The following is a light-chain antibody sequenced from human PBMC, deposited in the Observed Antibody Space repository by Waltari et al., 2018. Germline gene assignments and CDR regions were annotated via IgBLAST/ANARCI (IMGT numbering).Light chain of an antibody. CDR2: STS. CDR1: QSLSST. V-gene: IGKV3D-15*01. Sequence: EIVMTQSPATLSVSPGESATISCRASQSLSSTFAWYKQKPGQAPRPLIYSTSTRATGIPARFSGSGSGTEFTLTISSLQSEDFAIYYCQQYKYWPWTFGQGTRVEIK. CDR3: QQYKYWPWT. J-gene: IGKJ1*01.